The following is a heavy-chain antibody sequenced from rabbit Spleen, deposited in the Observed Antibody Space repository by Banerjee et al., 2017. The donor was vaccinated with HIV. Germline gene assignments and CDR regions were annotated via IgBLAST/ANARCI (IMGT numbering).Heavy chain of an antibody. J-gene: IGHJ4*01. CDR1: GFSFSDRDV. Sequence: QEQLEESAGGLVQPEGSLTLTCKASGFSFSDRDVMCWVRQAPGKGLEWIACINASTAKPVYATWASGRFTISRTSSTTVTLRMTSLTAADRATYFCARDLVGVIGWNFYLWGQGTLVTVS. D-gene: IGHD2-1*01. CDR2: INASTAKP. V-gene: IGHV1S45*01. CDR3: ARDLVGVIGWNFYL.